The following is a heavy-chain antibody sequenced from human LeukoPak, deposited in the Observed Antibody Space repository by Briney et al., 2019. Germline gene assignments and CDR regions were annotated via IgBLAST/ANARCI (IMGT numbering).Heavy chain of an antibody. D-gene: IGHD3-3*01. CDR3: ARGPGGYDFPYYYYYYMDV. J-gene: IGHJ6*03. CDR1: GFTFSSYW. CDR2: INSDGSST. V-gene: IGHV3-74*01. Sequence: GGSLRLSCAASGFTFSSYWMHWVRQAPGKGLVWVSRINSDGSSTSYADSVKGRFTISRDNAKNTLYLQMNSLRAEDTAVYYCARGPGGYDFPYYYYYYMDVWGKGTTVTVSS.